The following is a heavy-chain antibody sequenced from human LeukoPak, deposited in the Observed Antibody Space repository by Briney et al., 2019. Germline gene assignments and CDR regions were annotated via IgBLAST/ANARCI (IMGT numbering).Heavy chain of an antibody. J-gene: IGHJ1*01. D-gene: IGHD1-26*01. CDR1: GLTFRSYA. CDR3: ARDIYSWSYYEYFQH. V-gene: IGHV3-23*01. CDR2: ISGSGGST. Sequence: GGSLRLSCAASGLTFRSYAMSWVRQAPGKGLEWVSDISGSGGSTHYADSVKGRFTISRDNSKNTLYLQMNSLRAEDTAVYYCARDIYSWSYYEYFQHWGQGTLVTVSS.